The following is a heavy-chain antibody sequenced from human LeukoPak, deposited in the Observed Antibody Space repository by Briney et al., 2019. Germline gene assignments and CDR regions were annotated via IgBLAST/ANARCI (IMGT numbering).Heavy chain of an antibody. CDR3: ARNYYGSGSQILIDY. V-gene: IGHV1-2*02. Sequence: ASVKVSCKASGYTFTGYYMHWVRQAPGQGIEWMGWINPNSGGTNYAQKFQGRVTMTRDTSISTAYMELSRLRSDDTAVYYCARNYYGSGSQILIDYWGQGTLVTVSS. CDR1: GYTFTGYY. D-gene: IGHD3-10*01. CDR2: INPNSGGT. J-gene: IGHJ4*02.